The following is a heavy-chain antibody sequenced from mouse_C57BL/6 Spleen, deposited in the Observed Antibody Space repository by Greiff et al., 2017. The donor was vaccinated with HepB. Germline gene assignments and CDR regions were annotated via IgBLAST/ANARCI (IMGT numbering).Heavy chain of an antibody. J-gene: IGHJ4*01. Sequence: QVQLQQPGAELVMPGASVKLSCKASGYTFTSYWMHWVKQRPGQGLEWIGELDPSDSYTNYNQKFKGKSTLTVDKSSSTAYMQLSSLTSDDSAVCNCARPCSSSPYYCAMDYWGQGTSVTGAS. CDR2: LDPSDSYT. CDR1: GYTFTSYW. D-gene: IGHD1-1*01. V-gene: IGHV1-69*01. CDR3: ARPCSSSPYYCAMDY.